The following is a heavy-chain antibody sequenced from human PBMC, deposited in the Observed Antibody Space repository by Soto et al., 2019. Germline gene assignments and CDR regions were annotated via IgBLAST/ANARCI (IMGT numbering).Heavy chain of an antibody. V-gene: IGHV1-18*01. D-gene: IGHD2-15*01. J-gene: IGHJ4*02. CDR3: ARDPRVTRSYCSGGSCYSILNY. CDR2: ISAYNGNT. Sequence: ASVKVSCKASGYTFTSYGISWVRQAPGQGLEWMGWISAYNGNTNYAQKLQGRVTMTTDTSTSTAYMELRSLRSDDTAVYYCARDPRVTRSYCSGGSCYSILNYWGQGTLVTVSS. CDR1: GYTFTSYG.